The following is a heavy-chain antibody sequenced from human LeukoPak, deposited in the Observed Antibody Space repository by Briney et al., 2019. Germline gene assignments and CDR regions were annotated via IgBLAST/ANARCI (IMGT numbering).Heavy chain of an antibody. CDR1: GYTFTSYP. J-gene: IGHJ4*02. CDR2: INTNTGNP. D-gene: IGHD5-18*01. V-gene: IGHV7-4-1*02. Sequence: ASVKVSCKASGYTFTSYPMNWVRQAPGQGLEWMGWINTNTGNPTYAQGFTGRFVFSLDTSVSTAYLQISSLKAEDTAVYYCARDRRGYVDTAMVFVYWGQGTLVTVSS. CDR3: ARDRRGYVDTAMVFVY.